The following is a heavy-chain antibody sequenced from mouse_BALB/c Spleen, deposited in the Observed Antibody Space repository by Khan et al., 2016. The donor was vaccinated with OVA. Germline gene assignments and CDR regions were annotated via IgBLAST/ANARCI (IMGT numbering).Heavy chain of an antibody. CDR1: GDSITSGY. J-gene: IGHJ3*01. D-gene: IGHD2-4*01. CDR2: ISYSGST. V-gene: IGHV3-8*02. CDR3: ARYDYDYVGAFAY. Sequence: EVQLQESGPSLVKPSQTLSLTCSVTGDSITSGYWNWFRKFPGNKLEYMGYISYSGSTYYNPSLKNRISITRPTSKNQYYLQLKSVTTEDTATYDGARYDYDYVGAFAYWGQGTLVTVSA.